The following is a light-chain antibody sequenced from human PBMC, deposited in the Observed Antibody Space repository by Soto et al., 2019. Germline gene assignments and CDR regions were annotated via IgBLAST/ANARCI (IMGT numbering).Light chain of an antibody. CDR1: SSDVGGYNY. J-gene: IGLJ1*01. Sequence: QSALTQPDSVSGAPGQSITITCTGTSSDVGGYNYVSWFQHHPDKAPKLIIYEVSYRPSGVSNRFSGSKSGDTASLTISGLQAEDEADYYCCSYTSDITPYVFGTGTKVTVL. CDR3: CSYTSDITPYV. CDR2: EVS. V-gene: IGLV2-14*01.